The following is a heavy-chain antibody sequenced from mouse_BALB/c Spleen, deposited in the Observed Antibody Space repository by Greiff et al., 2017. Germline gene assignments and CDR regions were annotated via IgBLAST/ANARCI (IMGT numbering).Heavy chain of an antibody. CDR2: ISSGGGST. CDR1: GFAFSSYD. J-gene: IGHJ4*01. CDR3: ARQGPPDYYAMDY. V-gene: IGHV5-12-1*01. Sequence: DVKLVESGGGLVKPGGSLKLSCAASGFAFSSYDMSWVRQTPEKRLEWVAYISSGGGSTYYPDTVKGRFTISRDNAKNTLYLQMSSLKSEDTAMYYCARQGPPDYYAMDYWGQGTSVTVSS.